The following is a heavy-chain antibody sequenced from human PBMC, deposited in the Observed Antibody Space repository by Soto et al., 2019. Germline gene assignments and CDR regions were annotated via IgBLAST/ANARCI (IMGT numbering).Heavy chain of an antibody. D-gene: IGHD1-26*01. CDR1: GGSISSGGYY. CDR2: IYYSGST. V-gene: IGHV4-31*03. J-gene: IGHJ3*02. Sequence: SETLSLTCTVSGGSISSGGYYWSWIRQHPGKGLEWIGYIYYSGSTYYNPSLKSRVTISVDTSKNQFSLKLSSVTAADTAVYYCARGRRSGSYFTTNDAFDIWGQGTIVTVSS. CDR3: ARGRRSGSYFTTNDAFDI.